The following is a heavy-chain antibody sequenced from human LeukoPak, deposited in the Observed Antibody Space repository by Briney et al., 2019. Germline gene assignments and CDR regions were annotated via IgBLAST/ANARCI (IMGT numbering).Heavy chain of an antibody. CDR1: GYSFTTYA. J-gene: IGHJ4*02. V-gene: IGHV1-3*03. Sequence: ASVKVSCKASGYSFTTYAMHWVRQAPGQRLEWMGWINAGNGNTKYSQDFQGRVTITRDTSASIAYMELSSPRSEDMAVYYCARTRQYSSIWGFDYWGQGTLVTVSS. D-gene: IGHD6-13*01. CDR3: ARTRQYSSIWGFDY. CDR2: INAGNGNT.